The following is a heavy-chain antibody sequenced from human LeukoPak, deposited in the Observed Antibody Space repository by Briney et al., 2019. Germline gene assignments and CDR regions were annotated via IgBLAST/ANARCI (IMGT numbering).Heavy chain of an antibody. J-gene: IGHJ4*02. CDR2: IYPGDCDT. D-gene: IGHD3-22*01. V-gene: IGHV5-51*01. CDR1: GYSFTSYL. CDR3: ARRKGYYSDSSGPLDY. Sequence: GESLKISCKGSGYSFTSYLIGWVRQMPGKGLEWRGSIYPGDCDTRYSPSFQGQVTISADKSISTAYLPWSSLKASDTAMYYCARRKGYYSDSSGPLDYWGQGTLVTVSS.